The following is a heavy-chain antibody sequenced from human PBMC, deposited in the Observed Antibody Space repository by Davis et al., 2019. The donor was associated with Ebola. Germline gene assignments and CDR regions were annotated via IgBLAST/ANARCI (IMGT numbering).Heavy chain of an antibody. Sequence: GESLKISCAASGFTFSSYAMHWVRQAPGKGLEWVAVISYDGSNKYYADSVKGRFSISRDNAKSKLYLQMNSLRAEDTAVYFCAKVDWESVPHWGQGTRVTVSS. CDR2: ISYDGSNK. CDR3: AKVDWESVPH. V-gene: IGHV3-30*04. J-gene: IGHJ4*02. D-gene: IGHD1-26*01. CDR1: GFTFSSYA.